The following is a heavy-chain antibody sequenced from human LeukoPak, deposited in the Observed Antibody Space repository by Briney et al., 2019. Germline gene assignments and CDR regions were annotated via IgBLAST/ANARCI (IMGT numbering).Heavy chain of an antibody. D-gene: IGHD6-19*01. Sequence: ASVKVSCKASGYTFTSYYMHWVRQAPGQGLEWMGIINPSGGSTSYAQKFQGRVTITADESTSTAYMELSSLRSEDTAVYYCARHLPIAVAEYYFDYWGQGTLVTVSS. V-gene: IGHV1-46*01. CDR2: INPSGGST. CDR3: ARHLPIAVAEYYFDY. CDR1: GYTFTSYY. J-gene: IGHJ4*02.